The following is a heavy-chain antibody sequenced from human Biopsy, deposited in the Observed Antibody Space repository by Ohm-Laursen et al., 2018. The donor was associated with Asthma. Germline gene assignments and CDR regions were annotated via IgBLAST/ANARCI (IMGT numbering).Heavy chain of an antibody. CDR3: TRHNDY. CDR1: GFSLSSSGAN. CDR2: IDWEEDK. J-gene: IGHJ4*02. V-gene: IGHV2-70*04. Sequence: TQTLTLTWSFSGFSLSSSGANVNWIRQPPGKALEWLARIDWEEDKFYSTSLRTRLTISKGSSEDQVVLTMTNMGPVDTATYYCTRHNDYWGPGILVPVSS. D-gene: IGHD1-14*01.